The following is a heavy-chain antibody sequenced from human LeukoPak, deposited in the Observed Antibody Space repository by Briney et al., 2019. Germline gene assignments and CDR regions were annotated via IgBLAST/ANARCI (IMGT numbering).Heavy chain of an antibody. D-gene: IGHD6-19*01. CDR2: IIGSGSYT. Sequence: PGGSLRLSCAASGFTFSDDYMNWIRQAPGKGLEWVSYIIGSGSYTNYADSVKGRFTISRDNAKSSLYLQMNSLRAEDTAVYYCARGESFSSGWPYYFDFWGQGALVTVSS. J-gene: IGHJ4*02. CDR1: GFTFSDDY. CDR3: ARGESFSSGWPYYFDF. V-gene: IGHV3-11*05.